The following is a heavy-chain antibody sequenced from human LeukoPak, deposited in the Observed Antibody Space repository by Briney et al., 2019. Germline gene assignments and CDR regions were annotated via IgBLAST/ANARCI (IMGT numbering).Heavy chain of an antibody. CDR2: NASAT. Sequence: GGSLRLSCAASQFKFSSYGMHWVRQAPGKGLEWVAFNASATNYADSVKGRFTISRDNSKNTLYLQMNSLRAEDTAVYYCARVKNDIVVVVAPYYYYYYMDVWGKGTTVTISS. J-gene: IGHJ6*03. CDR1: QFKFSSYG. V-gene: IGHV3-30*02. CDR3: ARVKNDIVVVVAPYYYYYYMDV. D-gene: IGHD2-15*01.